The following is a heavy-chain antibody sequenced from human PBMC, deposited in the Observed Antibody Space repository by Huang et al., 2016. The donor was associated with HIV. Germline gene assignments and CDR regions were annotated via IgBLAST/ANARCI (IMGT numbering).Heavy chain of an antibody. CDR1: GASISNYY. V-gene: IGHV4-4*07. CDR3: ARVEGSSYGFWD. CDR2: IYTTIST. D-gene: IGHD5-18*01. Sequence: QVQMQESGPGLVKPSETLSLTCTVSGASISNYYWSWIRQPAGKGLEWIGRIYTTISTNYKPPLKRRVAMSGDTARNQFSLRMTSVTDADTAVYYCARVEGSSYGFWDWGQGTLVTVSS. J-gene: IGHJ4*02.